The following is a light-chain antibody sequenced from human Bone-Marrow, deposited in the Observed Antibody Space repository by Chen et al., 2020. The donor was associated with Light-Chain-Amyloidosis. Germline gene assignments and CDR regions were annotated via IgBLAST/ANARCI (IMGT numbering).Light chain of an antibody. V-gene: IGLV6-57*01. Sequence: NFMLTKPHSVSESPGKTVIISCTRSSGSIATNYVQWYQQRPGSSPTTVIYEDDQRPSGVPDRFSGSIDRSSTSASLTISGLKTEDEADYYCQSYQGSSQGVFGGGTKLTVL. CDR3: QSYQGSSQGV. CDR1: SGSIATNY. CDR2: EDD. J-gene: IGLJ3*02.